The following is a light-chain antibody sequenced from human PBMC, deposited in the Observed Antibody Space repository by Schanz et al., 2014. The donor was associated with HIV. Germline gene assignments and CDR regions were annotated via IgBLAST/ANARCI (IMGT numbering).Light chain of an antibody. CDR1: SSDVGDYNY. Sequence: QSALTQPRSVSGSPGQSVTISCTGTSSDVGDYNYVSWYQQHPGKAPKLMIYEVNKRPSGVPDRFSGSKSGNTASLIVSGLQAEDEGDYYCSSYAGTNNLWVFGGGTKLTVL. V-gene: IGLV2-8*01. CDR2: EVN. CDR3: SSYAGTNNLWV. J-gene: IGLJ3*02.